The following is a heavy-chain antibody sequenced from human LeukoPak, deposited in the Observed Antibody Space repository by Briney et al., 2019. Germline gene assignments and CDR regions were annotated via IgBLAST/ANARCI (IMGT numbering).Heavy chain of an antibody. CDR3: ASPRPISSGRYEDYYYYYMDV. D-gene: IGHD6-19*01. Sequence: PGGSLRLSCAASGFTFSSYSMNWVRQAPGKGLEWVSSISSSSSYIYYADSVKGRFTISRDNAKNSLYLQMNSLRAEDTAVYYCASPRPISSGRYEDYYYYYMDVWGKGTTVTVSS. V-gene: IGHV3-21*01. CDR2: ISSSSSYI. J-gene: IGHJ6*03. CDR1: GFTFSSYS.